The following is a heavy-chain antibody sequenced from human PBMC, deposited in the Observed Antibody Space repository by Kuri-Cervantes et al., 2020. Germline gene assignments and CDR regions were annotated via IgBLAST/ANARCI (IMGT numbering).Heavy chain of an antibody. Sequence: GESLKISCAASGFTFSSYAMHWVRQAPGKGLEWVAVISYDGSNKYYADSVKGRFTTSRDNSKNTLYLQMNSLRAEDTAVYYCARDFLGERWPDYWGQGTLVTVSS. CDR1: GFTFSSYA. CDR3: ARDFLGERWPDY. J-gene: IGHJ4*02. CDR2: ISYDGSNK. V-gene: IGHV3-30-3*01. D-gene: IGHD5-24*01.